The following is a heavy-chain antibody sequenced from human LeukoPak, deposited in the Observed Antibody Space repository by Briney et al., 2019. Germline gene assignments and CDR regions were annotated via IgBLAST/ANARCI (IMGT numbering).Heavy chain of an antibody. CDR3: ARVAVAADY. Sequence: QPGGSLRLSCATSGFTFSNSWMHWVRRAPGKGLVWVSRINKDGTTITYADSVKGRFTISRDNPKNTLYLQMNSLRAEDTAVYYCARVAVAADYWGQGTLVTVSS. CDR1: GFTFSNSW. J-gene: IGHJ4*02. D-gene: IGHD6-19*01. CDR2: INKDGTTI. V-gene: IGHV3-74*01.